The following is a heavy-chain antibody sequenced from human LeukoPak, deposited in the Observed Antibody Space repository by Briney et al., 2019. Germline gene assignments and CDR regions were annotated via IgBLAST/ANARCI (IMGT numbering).Heavy chain of an antibody. CDR1: GFTFSSYE. J-gene: IGHJ4*02. CDR3: AKDPTYDILTGYANYFDY. D-gene: IGHD3-9*01. CDR2: ISSSGSTI. Sequence: GGSLRLSCAASGFTFSSYEMNWVRQAPGKGLEWVSYISSSGSTIYYADSVKGRFTISRDNAKNSLYLQMNSLRAEDTAVYYCAKDPTYDILTGYANYFDYWGQGTLVTVSS. V-gene: IGHV3-48*03.